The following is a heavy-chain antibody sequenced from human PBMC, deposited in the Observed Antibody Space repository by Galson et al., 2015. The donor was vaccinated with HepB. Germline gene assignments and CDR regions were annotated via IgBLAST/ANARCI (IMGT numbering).Heavy chain of an antibody. CDR3: ARDKGVATTGGGYYYYGMDV. Sequence: SLRLSCAASGFTVSSNYMSWVRQAPGKGLEWVSVIYSGGSTYYADSVKGRFTISRHNSKNTLYLQMNSLRAEDTAVYYCARDKGVATTGGGYYYYGMDVWGQGTTVTVSS. J-gene: IGHJ6*02. CDR1: GFTVSSNY. D-gene: IGHD4-17*01. V-gene: IGHV3-53*04. CDR2: IYSGGST.